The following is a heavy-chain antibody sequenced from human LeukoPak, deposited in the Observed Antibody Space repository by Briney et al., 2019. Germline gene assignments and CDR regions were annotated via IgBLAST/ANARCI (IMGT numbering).Heavy chain of an antibody. D-gene: IGHD7-27*01. CDR3: ARLSSPWMGTARYYFDY. CDR1: GYTFTGYY. V-gene: IGHV1-2*06. Sequence: ASVKVSCKASGYTFTGYYMHWVRQAPGQGLEWMGRINPNSGGTNYAQKFQGRVTMTRDTSISTAYMELSRLRSDDTAVYYCARLSSPWMGTARYYFDYWGQGTLVTVSS. J-gene: IGHJ4*02. CDR2: INPNSGGT.